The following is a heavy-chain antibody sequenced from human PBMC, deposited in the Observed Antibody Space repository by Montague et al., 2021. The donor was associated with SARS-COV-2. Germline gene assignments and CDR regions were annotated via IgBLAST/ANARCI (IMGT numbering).Heavy chain of an antibody. Sequence: CAISGDSVSGNRAAWNWIRQSPSIGLEWLGRTYYRSKWYNDYAVSVKSRITINPDTSKNQFSLQLNSVTPEDTAVYYCARGGSWLYYFDYWGQGTLVTVSS. CDR3: ARGGSWLYYFDY. V-gene: IGHV6-1*01. CDR2: TYYRSKWYN. D-gene: IGHD6-13*01. J-gene: IGHJ4*02. CDR1: GDSVSGNRAA.